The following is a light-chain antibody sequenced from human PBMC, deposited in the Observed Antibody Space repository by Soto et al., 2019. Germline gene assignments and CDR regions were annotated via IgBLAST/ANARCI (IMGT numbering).Light chain of an antibody. V-gene: IGKV3-15*01. CDR1: QSLGSN. CDR2: AAS. J-gene: IGKJ1*01. Sequence: VMTQSPATLSVSPGDTATLSCRASQSLGSNLAWYQQKPGQAPRLLIFAASTRATGVPARFSGSGSATEFSLTISSLQSEDFAVYFCQQYNAWTQTFGQGTKVEI. CDR3: QQYNAWTQT.